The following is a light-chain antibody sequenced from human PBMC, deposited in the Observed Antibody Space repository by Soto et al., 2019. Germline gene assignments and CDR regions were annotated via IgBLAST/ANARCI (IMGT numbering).Light chain of an antibody. J-gene: IGKJ4*01. CDR2: GAS. Sequence: EFVVTQSPGTLSLAPGDRATLSCRASETISSSSLAWYQPKPGQAPRLLIYGASRSATGIPYRFSCSGSGTDFTLIISRLKPEYFAVYYCQHYGSSPPLTFGGGNKVEI. CDR1: ETISSSS. CDR3: QHYGSSPPLT. V-gene: IGKV3-20*01.